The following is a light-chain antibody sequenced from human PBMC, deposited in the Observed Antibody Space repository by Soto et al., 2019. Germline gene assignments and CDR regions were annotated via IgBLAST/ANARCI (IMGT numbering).Light chain of an antibody. Sequence: QSVLTQPLSVSAAPGQKVTIPCSGRSSNIGNNYVSWYQQLPGTAPKLLIYDNNKRPSGIPDRFSGSKSGTSATLGITGLQTVDEAYYYCGTWDSCLSAVVFGGGTQLTFL. CDR3: GTWDSCLSAVV. J-gene: IGLJ2*01. CDR1: SSNIGNNY. CDR2: DNN. V-gene: IGLV1-51*01.